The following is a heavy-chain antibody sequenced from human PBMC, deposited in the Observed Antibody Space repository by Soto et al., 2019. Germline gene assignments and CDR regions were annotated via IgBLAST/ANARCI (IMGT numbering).Heavy chain of an antibody. CDR1: GGSIISYY. CDR2: ICYSGST. Sequence: LSLTYTVSGGSIISYYWSWMRQPAGKGLGLIGYICYSGSTYYNPSLKSRVTISVDTSKNQFSLKLTSVTAAATDVYYCARVSMTFYYHTSGQYHYEYWGQGTIVTLSS. J-gene: IGHJ4*02. D-gene: IGHD3-22*01. CDR3: ARVSMTFYYHTSGQYHYEY. V-gene: IGHV4-59*01.